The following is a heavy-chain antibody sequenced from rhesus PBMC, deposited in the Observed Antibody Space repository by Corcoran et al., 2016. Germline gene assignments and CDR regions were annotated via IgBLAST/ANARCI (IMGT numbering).Heavy chain of an antibody. Sequence: DVQLVESGGGLVKPGGSLRLSCVASGFTFSSYEMHWVRQAPGKGLEWVSVIRESGGTIYYADSVKGRFTISRDNAKNALFLQMNSLRAEDTAVYYCTRDGAAARFDYWGQGVLVTVSS. CDR3: TRDGAAARFDY. CDR2: IRESGGTI. CDR1: GFTFSSYE. V-gene: IGHV3-100*02. D-gene: IGHD6-25*01. J-gene: IGHJ4*01.